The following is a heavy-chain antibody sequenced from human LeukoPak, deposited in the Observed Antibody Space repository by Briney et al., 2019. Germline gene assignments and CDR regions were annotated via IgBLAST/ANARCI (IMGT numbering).Heavy chain of an antibody. J-gene: IGHJ4*02. V-gene: IGHV3-30*04. CDR2: ISYDGSNK. CDR1: GFTFSSYA. D-gene: IGHD3-22*01. CDR3: ARGPYYYDGSGYYYLDY. Sequence: GGSLRLSCAASGFTFSSYAMHWVRQAPGKGLEWVAVISYDGSNKYYADSVKGRFTISRDNAKNSLYLQMSSLRAEDTAVYYCARGPYYYDGSGYYYLDYWGQGTLVTVSS.